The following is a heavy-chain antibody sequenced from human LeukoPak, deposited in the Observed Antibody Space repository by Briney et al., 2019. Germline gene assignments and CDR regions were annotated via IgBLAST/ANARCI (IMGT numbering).Heavy chain of an antibody. D-gene: IGHD2/OR15-2a*01. CDR2: IKSNADGGTP. Sequence: GGSLRLSCAASGFSFMNAWMIWVRQAPGKGLEWVGRIKSNADGGTPDYAAPARGRFTISRDDSKNTLYPQMNSLKTEDTAVYYCTTFYHEYSPYWGRGTLVTVSS. CDR1: GFSFMNAW. J-gene: IGHJ4*02. V-gene: IGHV3-15*01. CDR3: TTFYHEYSPY.